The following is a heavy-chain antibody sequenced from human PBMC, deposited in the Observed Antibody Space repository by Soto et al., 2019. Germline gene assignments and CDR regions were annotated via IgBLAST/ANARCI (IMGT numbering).Heavy chain of an antibody. CDR1: GFTFSSYD. V-gene: IGHV3-48*01. D-gene: IGHD6-13*01. CDR3: ARDGFRYSSSFYY. J-gene: IGHJ4*02. Sequence: DVQLVESGGGLVQPGGSLRLSCAASGFTFSSYDVNWVRQAPGRALEWVSYISGNGRTIYYADSVKGRFTISRDNAKNSLYLQMKSLRAEDTAVYYCARDGFRYSSSFYYWGQGTLVTVS. CDR2: ISGNGRTI.